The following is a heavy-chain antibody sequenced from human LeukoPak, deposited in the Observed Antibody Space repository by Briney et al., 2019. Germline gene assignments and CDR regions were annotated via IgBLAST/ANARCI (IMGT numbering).Heavy chain of an antibody. V-gene: IGHV1-69*13. CDR2: SIPMFGTT. D-gene: IGHD4-17*01. J-gene: IGHJ3*02. CDR1: GGTFNSYA. Sequence: ASVKVSCKASGGTFNSYAINWVRQAPGQGLEWMGGSIPMFGTTNFAPEFQGRVTITADEFTNTAYMELTSLKSEDTAVYYCARCTTVTNAVLVHNDAFDIWGQGTMVTVSS. CDR3: ARCTTVTNAVLVHNDAFDI.